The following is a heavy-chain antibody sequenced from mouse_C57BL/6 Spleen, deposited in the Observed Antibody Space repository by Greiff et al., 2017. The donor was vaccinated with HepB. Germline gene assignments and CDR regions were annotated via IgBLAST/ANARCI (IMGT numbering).Heavy chain of an antibody. CDR1: GYTFTSYW. CDR3: DRYLIEGYVDV. V-gene: IGHV1-69*01. Sequence: VQLHQSGAELVMPGASVKLSCKASGYTFTSYWMHWVKQRPGQGLEWIGEIDPSDSYTNYNQKFKGKSTLTVDKSSSTAYMQLSSLTSEDSAVYYCDRYLIEGYVDVWGTGTTVTVSS. CDR2: IDPSDSYT. D-gene: IGHD5-1*01. J-gene: IGHJ1*03.